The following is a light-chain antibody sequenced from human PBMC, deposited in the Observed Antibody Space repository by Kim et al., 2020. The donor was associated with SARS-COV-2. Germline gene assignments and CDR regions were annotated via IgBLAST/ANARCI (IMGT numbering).Light chain of an antibody. Sequence: SAAVGDRVTITCRASQGIRNSLAWYQQKPGKAPLLLVYSTSKLETGVPSRSSGSGSGTDYTLNISSLQPGDFGTYYCQQYENMPRTFGQGTKLEI. CDR2: STS. CDR3: QQYENMPRT. J-gene: IGKJ2*01. V-gene: IGKV1-NL1*01. CDR1: QGIRNS.